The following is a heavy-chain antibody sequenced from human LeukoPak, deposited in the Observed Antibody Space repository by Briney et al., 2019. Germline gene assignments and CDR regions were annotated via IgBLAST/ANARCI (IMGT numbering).Heavy chain of an antibody. CDR2: MSSDGSGT. Sequence: GGSLRLSCAGSGFXFSRNWMHWVRQAPGKGRVWLSRMSSDGSGTTYADSVKGRSTISRDNAKDTLYLQMNSLRAEDTAVYYCELSMGGYNWFDPWGQGTLVTVSS. D-gene: IGHD2/OR15-2a*01. CDR1: GFXFSRNW. J-gene: IGHJ5*02. CDR3: ELSMGGYNWFDP. V-gene: IGHV3-74*01.